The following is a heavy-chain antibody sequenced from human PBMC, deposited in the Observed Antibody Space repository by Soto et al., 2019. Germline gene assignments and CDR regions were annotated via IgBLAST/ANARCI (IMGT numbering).Heavy chain of an antibody. D-gene: IGHD3-10*01. CDR3: ARGKGMVRGVMEWFDP. J-gene: IGHJ5*02. V-gene: IGHV4-4*02. CDR1: GVSISSSNW. Sequence: SETLSLTCAVSGVSISSSNWWSWVRQPPGKGLEWIGEIYHSGSTNYNPSLKSRVTISVDKSKNQFSLKLSSVTAADTAVYYCARGKGMVRGVMEWFDPWGQGTLGTVSS. CDR2: IYHSGST.